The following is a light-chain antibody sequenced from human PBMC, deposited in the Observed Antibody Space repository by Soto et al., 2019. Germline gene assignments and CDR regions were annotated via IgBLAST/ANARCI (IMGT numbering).Light chain of an antibody. Sequence: DIQMAQSPSTLSASVGDRVTITCRASQSISSWLAWYRQKPGRAPKLLISAASSLQSGVPSRFSGSGSGTDLTLTFSSLQPEDFATYYCQQSFSTLGWTFGQGTKVDIK. CDR2: AAS. J-gene: IGKJ1*01. V-gene: IGKV1-39*01. CDR1: QSISSW. CDR3: QQSFSTLGWT.